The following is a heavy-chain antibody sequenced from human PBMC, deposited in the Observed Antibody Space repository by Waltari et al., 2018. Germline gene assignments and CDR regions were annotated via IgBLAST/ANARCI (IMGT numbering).Heavy chain of an antibody. CDR3: ARGVWQQLGGPLDY. Sequence: QVQLQQWGAGLLKPSETLSLTCAVYGGSFSGYYWSWIRQPPGKGLEWIGEINHSGSTNYNPSLKSRVTISVDTSKNQFSLKLSSVTAADTAVYYCARGVWQQLGGPLDYWGQGTLVTVSS. J-gene: IGHJ4*02. V-gene: IGHV4-34*01. D-gene: IGHD6-13*01. CDR2: INHSGST. CDR1: GGSFSGYY.